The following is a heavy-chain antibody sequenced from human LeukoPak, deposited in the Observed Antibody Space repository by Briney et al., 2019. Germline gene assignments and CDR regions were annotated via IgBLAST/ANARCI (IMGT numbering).Heavy chain of an antibody. Sequence: SETLSLTCAVYGGSFSGYYWSWIRQPPGKGPEWIGEINHSGSTNYNPSLKSRVTISVDTSKNQFSLKLSSVTAADTAVYYCARVSRFTMVRGVIRNWGQGTLVTVSS. J-gene: IGHJ4*02. CDR3: ARVSRFTMVRGVIRN. D-gene: IGHD3-10*01. V-gene: IGHV4-34*01. CDR1: GGSFSGYY. CDR2: INHSGST.